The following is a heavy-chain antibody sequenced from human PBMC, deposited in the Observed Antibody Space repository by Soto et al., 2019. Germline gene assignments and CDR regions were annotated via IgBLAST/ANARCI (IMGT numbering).Heavy chain of an antibody. V-gene: IGHV1-3*01. D-gene: IGHD3-9*01. CDR3: ARDPGYDILTGSFYYSGMDV. J-gene: IGHJ6*02. Sequence: ASVKVSCKASGYTFTSYAMHWVRQAPGQRLEWMGWINAGNGNTKYSQKFQGRVTITRDTSASTAYMELSSLRSEDTAVYYCARDPGYDILTGSFYYSGMDVWGQGTTVTVSS. CDR1: GYTFTSYA. CDR2: INAGNGNT.